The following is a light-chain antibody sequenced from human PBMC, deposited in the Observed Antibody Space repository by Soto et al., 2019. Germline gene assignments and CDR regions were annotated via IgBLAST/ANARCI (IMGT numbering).Light chain of an antibody. Sequence: ELVLTQSPGTLSLSPGERATLSCRASESVRNNSLAWYQQQPGQAPRLLIFGASSRATGIPDRFTGSGSGADFSLTISRLEPEESAVYFCHHYGYGADTFGQGTKLEIK. V-gene: IGKV3-20*01. J-gene: IGKJ2*01. CDR1: ESVRNNS. CDR2: GAS. CDR3: HHYGYGADT.